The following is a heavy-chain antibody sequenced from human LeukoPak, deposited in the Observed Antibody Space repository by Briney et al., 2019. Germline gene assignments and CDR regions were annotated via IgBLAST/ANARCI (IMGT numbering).Heavy chain of an antibody. CDR1: GGSISSGSYY. CDR2: IDYSGTT. V-gene: IGHV4-39*01. Sequence: SETLSLTCTVSGGSISSGSYYWGWIRQPPGKGLEWIGSIDYSGTTYYNPSLKSRVSISVDTSKNQFSLKLSSVTAADTALYYCARRGQAAGSKGAFDYWGQGTLVTVSS. J-gene: IGHJ4*02. D-gene: IGHD6-13*01. CDR3: ARRGQAAGSKGAFDY.